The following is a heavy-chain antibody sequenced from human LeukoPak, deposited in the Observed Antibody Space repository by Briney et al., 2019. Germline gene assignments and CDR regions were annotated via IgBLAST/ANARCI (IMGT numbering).Heavy chain of an antibody. D-gene: IGHD2-2*02. CDR1: GFTFSSYA. J-gene: IGHJ6*02. CDR2: ISYDGSNK. Sequence: AGGSLRLSCAASGFTFSSYAMHWVRQAPGKGLEWVAVISYDGSNKYYADSVKGRFTISRDNSKNTLYLQMNSLRAEDTAVYYCLVPAAIGYGMYVWGQGTTVTVSS. CDR3: LVPAAIGYGMYV. V-gene: IGHV3-30-3*01.